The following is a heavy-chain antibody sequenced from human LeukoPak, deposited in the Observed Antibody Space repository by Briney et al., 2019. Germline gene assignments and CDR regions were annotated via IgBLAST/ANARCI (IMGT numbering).Heavy chain of an antibody. D-gene: IGHD6-13*01. CDR2: IFYSGST. CDR3: ARVHGYSSSGWFVP. Sequence: PSETLSLTCTVSGGSISSSSYYWGWIRLPPGKGLEWIGSIFYSGSTYYNPSLKSRVTISVDTSKNQFSLKLSSVTAADTAVYYCARVHGYSSSGWFVPWGQGTLVTVSS. CDR1: GGSISSSSYY. J-gene: IGHJ5*02. V-gene: IGHV4-39*07.